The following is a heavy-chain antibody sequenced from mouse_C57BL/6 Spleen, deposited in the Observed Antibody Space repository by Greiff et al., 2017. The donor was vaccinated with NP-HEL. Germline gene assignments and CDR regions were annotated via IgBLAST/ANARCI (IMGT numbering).Heavy chain of an antibody. J-gene: IGHJ3*01. Sequence: QVHVKQSGAELARPGASVKMSCKASGYTFTSYTMHWVKQRPGQGLEWIGYINPSSGYTKYNQKFKDKATLTADKSSSTAYMQLSSLTSEDSAVYYCARSHYYGSSQFAYWGQGTLVTVSA. CDR1: GYTFTSYT. D-gene: IGHD1-1*01. V-gene: IGHV1-4*01. CDR3: ARSHYYGSSQFAY. CDR2: INPSSGYT.